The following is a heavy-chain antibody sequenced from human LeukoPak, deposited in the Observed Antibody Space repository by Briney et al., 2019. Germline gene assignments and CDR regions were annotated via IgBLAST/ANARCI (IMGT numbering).Heavy chain of an antibody. J-gene: IGHJ6*03. D-gene: IGHD6-6*01. CDR1: GGSLSSYY. CDR2: IYTSGST. V-gene: IGHV4-4*07. Sequence: SETLSLTCTVSGGSLSSYYWRWIRQPAGKGLEWIGRIYTSGSTNYNPSHKSRVTMSVDTSKNQFSLKLSSVTAADTAVDYCARVGSSSLDYYYYYMDVWGKGTTVTVSS. CDR3: ARVGSSSLDYYYYYMDV.